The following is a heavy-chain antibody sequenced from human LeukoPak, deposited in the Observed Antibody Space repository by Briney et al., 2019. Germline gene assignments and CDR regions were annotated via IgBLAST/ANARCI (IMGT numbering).Heavy chain of an antibody. CDR2: ISYDGSNK. CDR1: GFTFSSYG. CDR3: AKDWSNYGGYRANHFDY. D-gene: IGHD5-12*01. Sequence: GGSLRLSCAASGFTFSSYGMHWVRQAPGKGLEWVAVISYDGSNKYYADSVKGRFTISRDNSKNTLYLQMNSLRAEDTAVYYCAKDWSNYGGYRANHFDYLGQGTLVTVSS. V-gene: IGHV3-30*18. J-gene: IGHJ4*02.